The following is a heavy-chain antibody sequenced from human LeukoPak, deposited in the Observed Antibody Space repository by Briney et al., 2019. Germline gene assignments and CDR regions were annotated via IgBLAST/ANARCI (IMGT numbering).Heavy chain of an antibody. CDR3: ARARYCSSTSCYDGNAFDI. CDR2: TYYSGST. Sequence: SETLSLTCTVSGGSVSSGGYYCGWIRQHPGNGLEWIAYTYYSGSTYYNPSLKSRVTISVDTSKNQFSLKLSSVTAADTAVYYCARARYCSSTSCYDGNAFDIWGQGTMVTVSS. D-gene: IGHD2-2*01. J-gene: IGHJ3*02. V-gene: IGHV4-31*03. CDR1: GGSVSSGGYY.